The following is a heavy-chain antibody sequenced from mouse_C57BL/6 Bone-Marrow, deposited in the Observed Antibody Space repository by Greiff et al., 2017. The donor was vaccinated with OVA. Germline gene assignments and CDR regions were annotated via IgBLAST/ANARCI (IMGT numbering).Heavy chain of an antibody. V-gene: IGHV2-3*01. CDR1: GFSLTSYG. Sequence: VKLVESGPGLVAPSQSLSITCTVSGFSLTSYGVSWVRQPPGKGLEWLGVIWGDGSTNYHSALISRLGLSKDNSKSQVFLKLNSLQTYDPATYYCAKPITTLVATYSSMDYWGQGTSVTVSS. CDR3: AKPITTLVATYSSMDY. D-gene: IGHD1-1*01. CDR2: IWGDGST. J-gene: IGHJ4*01.